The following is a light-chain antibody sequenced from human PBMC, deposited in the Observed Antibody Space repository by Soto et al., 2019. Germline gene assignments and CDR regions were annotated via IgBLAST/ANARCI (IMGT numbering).Light chain of an antibody. J-gene: IGLJ1*01. Sequence: QSALTQPASGSGSPGQAITISCTGTSSDVGGYNYVSWHQHHPGKAPKLMIYDVSNRPSGVSNRFSGSKSGNTASLIISGLQAEDEADYYCSSYTSSSTLSTYVFGTGTKVTVL. CDR2: DVS. CDR3: SSYTSSSTLSTYV. V-gene: IGLV2-14*03. CDR1: SSDVGGYNY.